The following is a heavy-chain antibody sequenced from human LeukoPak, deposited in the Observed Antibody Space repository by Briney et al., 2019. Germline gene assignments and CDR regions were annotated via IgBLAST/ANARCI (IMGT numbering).Heavy chain of an antibody. CDR2: ISGSGGST. Sequence: PGGSLRLSCAASGFTFSSYAMSWVRQAPGKGLEWVSAISGSGGSTYYADSVKGRFTISRDNSKNTLYLQMNSLRAEDTAVYYCAKAPFITMVRGVIISYFDYWGQGTLVTVSS. CDR3: AKAPFITMVRGVIISYFDY. V-gene: IGHV3-23*01. CDR1: GFTFSSYA. D-gene: IGHD3-10*01. J-gene: IGHJ4*02.